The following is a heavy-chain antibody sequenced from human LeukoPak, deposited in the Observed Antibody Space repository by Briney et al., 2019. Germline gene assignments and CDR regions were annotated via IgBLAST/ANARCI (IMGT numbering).Heavy chain of an antibody. V-gene: IGHV3-30-3*01. D-gene: IGHD3-22*01. CDR3: ARDRAPYYYDSSGPFDY. CDR1: GFTFSSYA. CDR2: ISYDGSNK. J-gene: IGHJ4*02. Sequence: GGSLRLSCAASGFTFSSYAMHWVRQAPGKGLEWVAVISYDGSNKYYADSVKGRFTISRDNSKNTLYLQTNSLRAEDTAVYYCARDRAPYYYDSSGPFDYWGQGTLVTVSS.